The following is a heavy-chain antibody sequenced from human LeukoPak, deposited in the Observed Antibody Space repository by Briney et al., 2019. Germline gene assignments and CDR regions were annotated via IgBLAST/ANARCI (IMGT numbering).Heavy chain of an antibody. CDR1: GFTFRNYA. D-gene: IGHD3-3*01. V-gene: IGHV3-23*01. Sequence: GGSLRRSCAASGFTFRNYAMAWVRQAPGKGLECVSAISGSGDSVRHADSVKGRFTISRDNSKNTLYLQMDNLRAEDTALYYCARDFWATNYYYGMDVWGQGTTVTVS. CDR2: ISGSGDSV. J-gene: IGHJ6*02. CDR3: ARDFWATNYYYGMDV.